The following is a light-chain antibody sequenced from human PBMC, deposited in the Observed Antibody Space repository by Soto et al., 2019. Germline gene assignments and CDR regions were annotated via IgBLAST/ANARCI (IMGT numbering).Light chain of an antibody. CDR1: QSVSSN. V-gene: IGKV3-15*01. Sequence: EIVLTQSPATLSVSPGERTTTDCRASQSVSSNLAWYQQIPGRAQRLLIYGASTRAYGSPARFSASGSGAEFTLTISSLQSEDFAVYYCQQFNYWPPITFGQGTRLEI. J-gene: IGKJ5*01. CDR2: GAS. CDR3: QQFNYWPPIT.